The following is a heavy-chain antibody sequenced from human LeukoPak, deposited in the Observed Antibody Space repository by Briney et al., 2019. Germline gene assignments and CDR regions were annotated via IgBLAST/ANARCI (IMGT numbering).Heavy chain of an antibody. D-gene: IGHD3-22*01. J-gene: IGHJ4*02. CDR1: GFSFSTYS. V-gene: IGHV3-48*04. CDR2: ISSSGNII. CDR3: ARDPRYSYQYQYDSTGFSLDY. Sequence: GGSLRPSCVVSGFSFSTYSLNWVRQAPGRGGEGVGYISSSGNIIYYADSVKGRFPVSRDNAQNSLYLQMNGLGAEDTAVYYCARDPRYSYQYQYDSTGFSLDYWGQGTLVTVSS.